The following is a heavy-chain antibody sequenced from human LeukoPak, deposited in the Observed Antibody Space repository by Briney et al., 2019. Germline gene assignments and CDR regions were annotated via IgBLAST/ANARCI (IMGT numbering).Heavy chain of an antibody. Sequence: PGGSLRLSCAASGFTFSSYAMHWVRQAPGKGLEYVSAISSNGGSTYYANSVKGRFTISRDNSKNTLYLQMGSLRAEDMAVYYCARDRGRWLQSVDYWGQGTLATVSS. V-gene: IGHV3-64*01. CDR2: ISSNGGST. CDR3: ARDRGRWLQSVDY. CDR1: GFTFSSYA. D-gene: IGHD5-24*01. J-gene: IGHJ4*02.